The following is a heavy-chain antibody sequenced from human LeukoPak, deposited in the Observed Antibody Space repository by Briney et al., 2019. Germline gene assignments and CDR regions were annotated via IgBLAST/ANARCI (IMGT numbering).Heavy chain of an antibody. Sequence: ASVKVSCKASGYTFTSYGISWVRQATGQGLEWMGWMNPNSGNTGYAQKFQGRVTMTRNTSISTAYMELSSLRSEDTAVYYCARRRDGYNRWYYFDYWGQGTLVTVSS. D-gene: IGHD5-24*01. V-gene: IGHV1-8*02. CDR3: ARRRDGYNRWYYFDY. J-gene: IGHJ4*02. CDR1: GYTFTSYG. CDR2: MNPNSGNT.